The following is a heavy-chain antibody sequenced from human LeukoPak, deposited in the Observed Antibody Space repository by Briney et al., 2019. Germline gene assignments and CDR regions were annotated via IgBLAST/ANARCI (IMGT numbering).Heavy chain of an antibody. CDR3: ARDSADIVVVPAAMEENYYYYYGMDV. V-gene: IGHV1-18*01. CDR2: ISAYNGNT. Sequence: ASVKVSCKASGYTFTSYGISWVRQAPGQGLERMGWISAYNGNTNYAQKLQGRVTMTTDTSTSTAYMELRSLRSDDTAVYYCARDSADIVVVPAAMEENYYYYYGMDVWGQGTTVTVSS. D-gene: IGHD2-2*01. J-gene: IGHJ6*02. CDR1: GYTFTSYG.